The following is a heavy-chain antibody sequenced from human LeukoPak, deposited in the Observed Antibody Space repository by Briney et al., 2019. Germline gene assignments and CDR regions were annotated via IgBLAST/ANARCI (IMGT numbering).Heavy chain of an antibody. CDR1: GFTFSSYG. J-gene: IGHJ4*02. V-gene: IGHV3-30*03. D-gene: IGHD2/OR15-2a*01. CDR2: ISYDGSNK. Sequence: PGGSLRLSCAASGFTFSSYGMHWVRQAPGKRLEWVAVISYDGSNKYYADSVKGRFTISKDNAKNTVYLQMNSLRAEDTAVYYCVSFYETYWGRGTLVTVSS. CDR3: VSFYETY.